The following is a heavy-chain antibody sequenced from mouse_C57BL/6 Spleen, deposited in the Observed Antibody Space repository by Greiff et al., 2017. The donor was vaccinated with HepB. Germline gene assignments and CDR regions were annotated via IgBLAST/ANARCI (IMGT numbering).Heavy chain of an antibody. D-gene: IGHD1-1*01. V-gene: IGHV1-26*01. Sequence: VQLQQSGPELVKPGASVKISCKASGYTFTDYYMNWVKQSHGKSLEWIGDINPNNGGTSYNQKFKGKATLTVDKSSSTAYMELRSLTSEDSAVYYCARTCYDYYAMDYWGQGTSVTVSS. J-gene: IGHJ4*01. CDR1: GYTFTDYY. CDR3: ARTCYDYYAMDY. CDR2: INPNNGGT.